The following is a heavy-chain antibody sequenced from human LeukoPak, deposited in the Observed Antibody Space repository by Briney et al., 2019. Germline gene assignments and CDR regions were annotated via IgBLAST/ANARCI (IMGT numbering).Heavy chain of an antibody. CDR1: GYTFTGYY. Sequence: GASVKVSCKASGYTFTGYYIHWVRQAPGQGLEWMGWINPHSGGTNYAQKFQGRVTMTRDTSISTAYMELSRLRSDDTAVYYCARSIDSSGSVWYYYYYMDVWGKGTTVTISS. D-gene: IGHD3-22*01. V-gene: IGHV1-2*02. J-gene: IGHJ6*03. CDR3: ARSIDSSGSVWYYYYYMDV. CDR2: INPHSGGT.